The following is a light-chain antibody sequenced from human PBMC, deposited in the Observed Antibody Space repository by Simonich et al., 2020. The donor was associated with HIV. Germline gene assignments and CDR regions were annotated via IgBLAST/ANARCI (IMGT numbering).Light chain of an antibody. V-gene: IGKV3-11*01. Sequence: EIVLTQSPATLSLSPGERATLSCRASQSVSTYLAWYQQKPGQAPRLVIYDASKRATGIPARFSGSGSGTDFTLTISSLEPEDFAIYYCQQYYSTPLTFGGGTKVEIK. J-gene: IGKJ4*01. CDR2: DAS. CDR3: QQYYSTPLT. CDR1: QSVSTY.